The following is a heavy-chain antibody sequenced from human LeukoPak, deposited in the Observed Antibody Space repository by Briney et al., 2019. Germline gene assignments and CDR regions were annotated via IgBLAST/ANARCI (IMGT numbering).Heavy chain of an antibody. V-gene: IGHV3-30*18. CDR1: GFTFSSYG. D-gene: IGHD3-22*01. CDR2: ISYDGSNK. Sequence: PGRSLRLSCAASGFTFSSYGMHWVRQAPGNGLEWVALISYDGSNKYYADSVKGRFTISRDNSKNTLYLQMNSLRAEDTAVYYCAKDPFGYYDSSGYIYYFDYWGQGTLVTVSS. J-gene: IGHJ4*02. CDR3: AKDPFGYYDSSGYIYYFDY.